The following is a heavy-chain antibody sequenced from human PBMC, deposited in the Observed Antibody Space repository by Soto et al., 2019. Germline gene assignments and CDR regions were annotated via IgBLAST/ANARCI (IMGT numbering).Heavy chain of an antibody. CDR3: GRHPATSETYFYGMDV. V-gene: IGHV4-39*01. CDR2: IYYSGTT. J-gene: IGHJ6*02. CDR1: GGSVSSSSFF. Sequence: QLQLQESGPGLVKPSETLSLTCTVSGGSVSSSSFFWGWIRQSPGKGLEWIGSIYYSGTTYYNPSLKSRVTISVDTSTSQFSLRVSSVTAADTAVYYCGRHPATSETYFYGMDVWGQGTTVTVSS.